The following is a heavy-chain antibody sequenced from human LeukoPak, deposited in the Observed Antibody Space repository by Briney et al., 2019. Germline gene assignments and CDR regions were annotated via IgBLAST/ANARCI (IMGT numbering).Heavy chain of an antibody. J-gene: IGHJ4*02. Sequence: PGGTLRLSCAASGFTFSSYGMSWVRQAPGKGLEWVSAISGSGGSTYCADSVKGRFTISRDNSKNTLYLQMNSLRAEDTAVYYCANPGYSSSWHSSHFGYWGQGTLVTVSS. CDR2: ISGSGGST. CDR3: ANPGYSSSWHSSHFGY. V-gene: IGHV3-23*01. D-gene: IGHD6-13*01. CDR1: GFTFSSYG.